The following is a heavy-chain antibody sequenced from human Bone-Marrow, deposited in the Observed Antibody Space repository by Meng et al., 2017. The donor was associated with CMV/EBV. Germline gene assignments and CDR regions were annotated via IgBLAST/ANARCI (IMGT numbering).Heavy chain of an antibody. Sequence: GESLKIPCAASGFTFSSYWMHWVRQAPGKGLVWVSRINSDGSSTSYADSVRGRFTISRDNAKNTLYLQMNGLRVEDTAVYYCARDTVVVAATSGLFDFWGQGTLVTVSS. D-gene: IGHD2-15*01. J-gene: IGHJ4*02. CDR2: INSDGSST. CDR3: ARDTVVVAATSGLFDF. V-gene: IGHV3-74*01. CDR1: GFTFSSYW.